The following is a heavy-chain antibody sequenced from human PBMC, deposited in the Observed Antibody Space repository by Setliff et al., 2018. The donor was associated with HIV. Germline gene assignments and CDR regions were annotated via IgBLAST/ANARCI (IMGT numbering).Heavy chain of an antibody. Sequence: LSLTCTVTGGSISSGGFYWTWIRQHPGKGLEWIGYIYNTGSTYHSPSLESRVTITADSSKNQLSLKLTSVTAADTAVYYCATQRSFQRAFEAVAGSFDPWGQGILVTVSS. J-gene: IGHJ5*02. CDR1: GGSISSGGFY. D-gene: IGHD6-19*01. V-gene: IGHV4-31*03. CDR3: ATQRSFQRAFEAVAGSFDP. CDR2: IYNTGST.